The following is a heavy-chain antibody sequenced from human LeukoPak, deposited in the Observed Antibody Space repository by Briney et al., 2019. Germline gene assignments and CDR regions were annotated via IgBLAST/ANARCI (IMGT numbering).Heavy chain of an antibody. V-gene: IGHV4-34*01. CDR3: ARRMLNSSGWPNYYYYYYMDV. Sequence: ASETLSLTCAVYGGSFSGYYWSWIRQPPGKGLEWIGEINHSGSTNYNPSLKSRVTISVDTSKNQFSLKLSSVTAADTAVYYCARRMLNSSGWPNYYYYYYMDVWGKGTTVTISS. D-gene: IGHD6-19*01. CDR1: GGSFSGYY. J-gene: IGHJ6*03. CDR2: INHSGST.